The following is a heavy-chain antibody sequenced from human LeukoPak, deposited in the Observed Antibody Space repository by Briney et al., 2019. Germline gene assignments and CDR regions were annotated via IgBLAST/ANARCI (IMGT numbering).Heavy chain of an antibody. V-gene: IGHV3-21*01. CDR2: ISSSSSYI. Sequence: GGSLRLSCAASGFTFSSYSMNWVRQAPGKGLEWVSSISSSSSYIYYADPVKGRFPIARANAKNSLYLQRHSLRAEDTAGFYCARTPYDYYTDAWGKGDTVTVSS. J-gene: IGHJ6*03. CDR3: ARTPYDYYTDA. CDR1: GFTFSSYS.